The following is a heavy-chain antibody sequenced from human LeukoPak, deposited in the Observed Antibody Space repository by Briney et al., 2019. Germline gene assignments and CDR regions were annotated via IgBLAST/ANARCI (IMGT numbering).Heavy chain of an antibody. CDR1: GGSFSGYY. V-gene: IGHV4-34*01. Sequence: KPSETLSLTCAVYGGSFSGYYWSWIRQPPGKGLEWIGEINHSGSTNYNPSLKSRVTMSVDTSKNQFSLKLSSVTAADTAVYYCARGEGVATTHLYYYYYMDVWGKGTTVTVSS. CDR2: INHSGST. CDR3: ARGEGVATTHLYYYYYMDV. D-gene: IGHD5-12*01. J-gene: IGHJ6*03.